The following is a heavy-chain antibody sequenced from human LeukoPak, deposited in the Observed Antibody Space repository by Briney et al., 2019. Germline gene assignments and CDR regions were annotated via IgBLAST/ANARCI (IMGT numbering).Heavy chain of an antibody. CDR1: GGSISSYS. Sequence: SETLSLTCTLSGGSISSYSWSWIRQPAGKGLEWIGRIYTSGSTNYNPSLRSRVTMSVDTSKNKFSLKLSSVTAADTAVYYCARGARSGSYAPHYYYYYMDVWGKGTTVTVSS. CDR3: ARGARSGSYAPHYYYYYMDV. V-gene: IGHV4-4*07. CDR2: IYTSGST. J-gene: IGHJ6*03. D-gene: IGHD1-26*01.